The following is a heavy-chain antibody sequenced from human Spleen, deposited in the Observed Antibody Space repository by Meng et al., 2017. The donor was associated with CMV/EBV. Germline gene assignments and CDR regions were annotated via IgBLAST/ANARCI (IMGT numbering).Heavy chain of an antibody. D-gene: IGHD4-11*01. V-gene: IGHV4-59*01. J-gene: IGHJ4*02. CDR3: ARVRDYSNYGDYYFDY. CDR2: IHHSGSN. Sequence: SETLSLTCTVSGDSITTYYWSWIRQPPGKGLEWIGSIHHSGSNNYNPSLKSRVTISIVTSKNHFSLKLSSVTAADTAVYYCARVRDYSNYGDYYFDYWGQGTLVTVSS. CDR1: GDSITTYY.